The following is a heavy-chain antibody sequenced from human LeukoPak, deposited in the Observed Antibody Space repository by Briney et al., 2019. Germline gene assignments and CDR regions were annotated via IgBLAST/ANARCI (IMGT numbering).Heavy chain of an antibody. D-gene: IGHD1-26*01. V-gene: IGHV1-18*01. CDR1: GYTFKSYA. J-gene: IGHJ3*02. Sequence: ASVKVSCKASGYTFKSYAITWVRQAPGQGLEWMGWIDPYSGNTNYAQKFQGRVTMTTETFTSTADMEVTSLRSDDTAVYYCARGVGNKGLTIWGQGTLVTVSS. CDR2: IDPYSGNT. CDR3: ARGVGNKGLTI.